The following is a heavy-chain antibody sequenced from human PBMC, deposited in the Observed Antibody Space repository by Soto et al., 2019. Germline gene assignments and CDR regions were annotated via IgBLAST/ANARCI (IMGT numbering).Heavy chain of an antibody. CDR3: ARDFDADSRTDFDY. J-gene: IGHJ4*02. CDR2: ISGNGRII. Sequence: QVQLVESGGGLVKPGGSLRLSCATSGFIFSDYYMHWIRQAPGKGLEWISYISGNGRIIQYADSAKGRFTISRDNAQNSLYLQMISLSAEDTALYFCARDFDADSRTDFDYWGQGTLVTVSS. D-gene: IGHD4-17*01. CDR1: GFIFSDYY. V-gene: IGHV3-11*01.